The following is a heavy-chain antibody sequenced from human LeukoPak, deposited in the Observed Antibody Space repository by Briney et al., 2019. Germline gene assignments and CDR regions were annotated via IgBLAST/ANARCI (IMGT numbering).Heavy chain of an antibody. J-gene: IGHJ3*02. CDR1: GGSISSSSYY. Sequence: SETLSLTCTVSGGSISSSSYYWGWIRQSPGTGLEWIGYISHIGRTNYNPSLKSRVTISIDTSKNQFSLKLRSVTAADTAVYYCARDLVTVTKGFDIWGQGTMVSVSS. V-gene: IGHV4-61*01. CDR2: ISHIGRT. D-gene: IGHD4-17*01. CDR3: ARDLVTVTKGFDI.